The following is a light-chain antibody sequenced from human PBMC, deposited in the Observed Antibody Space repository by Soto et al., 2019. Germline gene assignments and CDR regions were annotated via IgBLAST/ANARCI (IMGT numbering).Light chain of an antibody. CDR3: QQSDNFPLT. CDR2: DAS. Sequence: DTQMTQSPSSLSASVGDRVTITCQASRDISRYLNWYQQKPGKAPNLLIYDASNLETGVPSRFSGSGSGTHYTFTISRLQPVDIGTYYCQQSDNFPLTFGGGTKVEI. V-gene: IGKV1-33*01. J-gene: IGKJ4*01. CDR1: RDISRY.